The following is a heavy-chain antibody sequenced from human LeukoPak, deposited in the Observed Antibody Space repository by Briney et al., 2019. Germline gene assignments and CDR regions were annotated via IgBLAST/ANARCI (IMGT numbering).Heavy chain of an antibody. D-gene: IGHD3-16*01. Sequence: GGSLRLSCAASGFTFSAYSIKWVRQAPGKGLDWVASITSCSRVIYYADSVKGRFTISRGNAKNSLYIQMNRLRAEDTAVYYCERDLTARLGAYTFASRGQGTLVTVSS. CDR3: ERDLTARLGAYTFAS. V-gene: IGHV3-21*01. J-gene: IGHJ4*02. CDR1: GFTFSAYS. CDR2: ITSCSRVI.